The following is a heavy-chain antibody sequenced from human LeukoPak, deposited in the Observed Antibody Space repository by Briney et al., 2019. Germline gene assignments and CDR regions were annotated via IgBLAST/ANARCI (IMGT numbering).Heavy chain of an antibody. J-gene: IGHJ5*02. Sequence: SVKVSGKTSGGTFNNSAISWVRQAPGQGLEWLGGIMPLFGTAGYAQKFQGRVTITKDESTRTVYLEPTSLTSDDTAVYYCARDVHGDYGSGWFDPWGQGTLVSVSS. D-gene: IGHD4-17*01. V-gene: IGHV1-69*05. CDR1: GGTFNNSA. CDR2: IMPLFGTA. CDR3: ARDVHGDYGSGWFDP.